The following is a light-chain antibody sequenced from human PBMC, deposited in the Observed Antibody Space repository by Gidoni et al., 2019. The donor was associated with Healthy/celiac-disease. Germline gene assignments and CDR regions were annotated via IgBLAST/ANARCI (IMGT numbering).Light chain of an antibody. CDR2: LGS. J-gene: IGKJ2*01. V-gene: IGKV2-28*01. CDR3: MQALQTRYT. Sequence: DSVMTQSPLYLPVTPGETASISCRSSQSLLHSNGYNYLDWYLQKPGQSPQLLIYLGSNRVSGVPDRFSGSGSGTDFTLRISSVEADDVGVYYCMQALQTRYTFGQGTKLEIK. CDR1: QSLLHSNGYNY.